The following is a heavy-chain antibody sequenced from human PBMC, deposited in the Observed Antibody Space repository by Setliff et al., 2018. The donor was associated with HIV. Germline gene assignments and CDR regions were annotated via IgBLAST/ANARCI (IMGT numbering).Heavy chain of an antibody. D-gene: IGHD3-10*01. CDR1: GYTFTSYD. CDR2: MNPNSGST. J-gene: IGHJ1*01. V-gene: IGHV1-8*01. Sequence: GASVKVSCKASGYTFTSYDINWVRQATGQGLEWMGWMNPNSGSTSYAQKFQGRVTMTRDTSTSTVYMELSSLTSEDTAVYYCATDRDSTMVPGADYWGQGTLVTVSS. CDR3: ATDRDSTMVPGADY.